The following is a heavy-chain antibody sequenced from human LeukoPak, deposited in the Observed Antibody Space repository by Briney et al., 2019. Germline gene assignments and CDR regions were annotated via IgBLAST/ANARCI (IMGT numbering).Heavy chain of an antibody. J-gene: IGHJ5*01. Sequence: GESLRLSCAASGFTFTNYAMIWVRQAPGKGLEWVSVIGDNHIFTGRFTYYAESVKGRFTISRDNSQGTVDLQMSNLRVEVTAVYYCARDWFYCRGQGTQV. CDR1: GFTFTNYA. CDR2: IGDNHIFTGRFT. CDR3: ARDWFYC. V-gene: IGHV3-23*01.